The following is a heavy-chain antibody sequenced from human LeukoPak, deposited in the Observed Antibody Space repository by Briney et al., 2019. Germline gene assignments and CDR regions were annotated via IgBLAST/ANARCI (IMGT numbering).Heavy chain of an antibody. CDR1: GYTFTSYA. CDR3: ARPAEERYYYYGMDV. J-gene: IGHJ6*02. Sequence: ASVKVSCKASGYTFTSYAMHWVRQAPGQRLEWMGWINAGNGNTKYSQKFQGRVTITRDTSASTAYMELSSLRSEDTAVYYCARPAEERYYYYGMDVWGRGTTVTVSS. CDR2: INAGNGNT. V-gene: IGHV1-3*01.